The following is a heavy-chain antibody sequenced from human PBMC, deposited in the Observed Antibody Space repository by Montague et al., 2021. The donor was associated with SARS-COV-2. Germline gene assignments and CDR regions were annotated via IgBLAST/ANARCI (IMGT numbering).Heavy chain of an antibody. D-gene: IGHD2-21*01. CDR3: GRGMTIWWAVGH. V-gene: IGHV4-39*02. Sequence: SETLSLTCTVSGVSISSCGYYWGWVRPPPGKGLEWIGSVNYSAGSNSNLSLESSVTMSVDTSQSSLSLRLRSVTGAATAVYYCGRGMTIWWAVGHWGQGTLVTVSS. J-gene: IGHJ4*02. CDR1: GVSISSCGYY. CDR2: VNYSAGS.